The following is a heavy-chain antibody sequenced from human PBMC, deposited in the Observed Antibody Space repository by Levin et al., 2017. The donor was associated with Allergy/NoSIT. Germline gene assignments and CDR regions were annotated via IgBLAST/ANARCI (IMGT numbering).Heavy chain of an antibody. CDR3: ARETRITMIVVAYYYYYGMDV. D-gene: IGHD3-22*01. J-gene: IGHJ6*02. V-gene: IGHV3-11*01. Sequence: GGSLRLSCAASGFTFSDYYMSWIRQAPGKGLEWVSYISSSGSTIYYADSVKGRFTISRDNAKNSLYLQMNSLRAEDTAVYYCARETRITMIVVAYYYYYGMDVWGQGTTVTVSS. CDR2: ISSSGSTI. CDR1: GFTFSDYY.